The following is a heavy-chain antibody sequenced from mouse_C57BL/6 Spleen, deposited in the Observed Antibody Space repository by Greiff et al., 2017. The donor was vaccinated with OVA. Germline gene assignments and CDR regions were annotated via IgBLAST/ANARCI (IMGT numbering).Heavy chain of an antibody. V-gene: IGHV1-82*01. Sequence: QVQLQQSGPELVKPGASVKISCKASGYAFSSSWMNWVKQRPGKGLECIGRIYPGDGDTNYNGKFKGKATLTADKSSSTAYMQLSSLTSEDSAVYFCARTAQATNYYAMDYWGQGTSVTVSS. CDR2: IYPGDGDT. J-gene: IGHJ4*01. CDR3: ARTAQATNYYAMDY. CDR1: GYAFSSSW. D-gene: IGHD3-2*02.